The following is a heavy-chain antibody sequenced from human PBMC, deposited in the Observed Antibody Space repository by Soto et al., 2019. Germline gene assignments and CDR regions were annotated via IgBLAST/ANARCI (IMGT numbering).Heavy chain of an antibody. CDR3: GHRPGGGGY. D-gene: IGHD3-10*01. Sequence: EVQLVESGGGLIQPGGSLRLSCAVSGFTVSNNYMSWVRQAPGKGLEGVSVIYSGGYTAYGDSVKGRFTISRDNSKNTLSLQMNSPRAHDPAVFFWGHRPGGGGYWGQGTLVTVSS. V-gene: IGHV3-53*01. CDR2: IYSGGYT. CDR1: GFTVSNNY. J-gene: IGHJ4*02.